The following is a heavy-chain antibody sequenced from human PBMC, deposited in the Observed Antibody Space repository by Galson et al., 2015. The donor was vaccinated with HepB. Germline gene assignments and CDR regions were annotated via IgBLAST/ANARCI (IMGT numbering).Heavy chain of an antibody. CDR1: GFTFSSYA. V-gene: IGHV3-23*01. J-gene: IGHJ4*02. CDR2: ISGSGGST. Sequence: SLRLSCAASGFTFSSYAMSWVRQAPGKGLEWVSAISGSGGSTYYADSVKGRFTISRDNSKNTLYLQMNSLSAEDTAVYYCAKGTGYSSGWYGDWGQGTLVTVSS. D-gene: IGHD6-19*01. CDR3: AKGTGYSSGWYGD.